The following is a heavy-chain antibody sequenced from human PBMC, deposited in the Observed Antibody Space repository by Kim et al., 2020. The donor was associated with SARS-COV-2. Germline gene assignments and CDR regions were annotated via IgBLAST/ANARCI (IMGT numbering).Heavy chain of an antibody. CDR3: ANINTVTTSDY. CDR2: ISSSGSTI. J-gene: IGHJ4*02. Sequence: GGSLRLSCAASGFSFSSYNMNWVRQAPGKGLEWVSYISSSGSTIYYADSVKGRFTISRDNAKNSLYLQMNSLRAEDTAVYYCANINTVTTSDYWGQGTLVTVSS. D-gene: IGHD4-17*01. V-gene: IGHV3-48*04. CDR1: GFSFSSYN.